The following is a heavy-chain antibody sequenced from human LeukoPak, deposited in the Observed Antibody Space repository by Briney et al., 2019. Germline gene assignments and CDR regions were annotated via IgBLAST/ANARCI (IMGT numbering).Heavy chain of an antibody. CDR1: GYTLTELS. Sequence: ASVKVSCKVSGYTLTELSMHWVRQAPGKGLEWMGGFDPEDGETIYAQKFQGRVTMTEDTSTDTAYMELSRLRSDDTAVYYCARGGYSTDYDILTGSPADYWGQGTLVTVSS. D-gene: IGHD3-9*01. CDR2: FDPEDGET. V-gene: IGHV1-24*01. J-gene: IGHJ4*02. CDR3: ARGGYSTDYDILTGSPADY.